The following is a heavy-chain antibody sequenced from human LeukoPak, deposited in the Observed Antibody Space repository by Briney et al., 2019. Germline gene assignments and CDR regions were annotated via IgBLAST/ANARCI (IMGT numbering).Heavy chain of an antibody. CDR1: GFTFSSFW. J-gene: IGHJ3*02. CDR3: ARGYTSPWDRAFDI. V-gene: IGHV3-7*01. CDR2: IKQDGSEK. Sequence: GGSLRLSCAASGFTFSSFWMSWVRQAPGKGLEWVANIKQDGSEKYYVDSVKGRFTISRDNAKNSLYLQMNSLRAEDTAVYYCARGYTSPWDRAFDIWGQGTMVTVSS. D-gene: IGHD6-19*01.